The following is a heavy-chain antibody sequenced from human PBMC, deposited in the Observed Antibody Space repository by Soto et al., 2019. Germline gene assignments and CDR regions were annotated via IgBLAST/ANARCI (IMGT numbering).Heavy chain of an antibody. CDR2: IYWDDYK. CDR3: VHKGGGDRILDY. Sequence: QITLKESGPALVNPTQTLTLTCTFSGFSLSTSGVGVGWIRQPPGEALEWLALIYWDDYKHFSPSLESRLTITKDTSKNQVVLTKTNMAPVDKATYYCVHKGGGDRILDYWGQGTLVTVSS. V-gene: IGHV2-5*02. D-gene: IGHD3-16*01. J-gene: IGHJ4*02. CDR1: GFSLSTSGVG.